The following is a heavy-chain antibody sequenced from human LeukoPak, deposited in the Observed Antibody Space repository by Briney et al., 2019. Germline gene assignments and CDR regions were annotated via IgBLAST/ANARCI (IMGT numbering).Heavy chain of an antibody. J-gene: IGHJ4*02. CDR1: GGSFSGYY. V-gene: IGHV4-34*01. CDR3: ASLLGGNYYDSSGYPPDTVDY. CDR2: INHSGST. Sequence: SETLSLTCAVYGGSFSGYYWSWIRQPPGKGLEWIGEINHSGSTNYNPSLKSRVTISVDTSKNQFSLKLSSVTAADTAVYYCASLLGGNYYDSSGYPPDTVDYWGQGTLVTVSS. D-gene: IGHD3-22*01.